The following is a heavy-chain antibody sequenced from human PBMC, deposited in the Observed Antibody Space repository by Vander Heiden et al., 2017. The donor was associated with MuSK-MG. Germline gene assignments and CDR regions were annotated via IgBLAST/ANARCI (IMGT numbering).Heavy chain of an antibody. J-gene: IGHJ4*02. CDR3: ARGRGTVNYLDY. D-gene: IGHD4-17*01. CDR1: GYTFTSYA. CDR2: ISTYTGNP. Sequence: QVQLVQSGSELKKPGASVKVSCQASGYTFTSYALHWVRQAPGQGLEWMGWISTYTGNPTYAQGFTGRFVFAFDTSVSTAYLQISNLKPEDTAVYFCARGRGTVNYLDYWGQGTLGTVSS. V-gene: IGHV7-4-1*02.